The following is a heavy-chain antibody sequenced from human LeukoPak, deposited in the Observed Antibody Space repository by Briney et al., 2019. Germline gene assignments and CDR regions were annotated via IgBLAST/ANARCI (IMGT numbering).Heavy chain of an antibody. V-gene: IGHV1-46*01. Sequence: ASVKVSCKASGYTFTSYYMHWVRQAPGQGLEWMGLINPSGGSTSYAQKFQGRVTMTRDTSTSTVYMELSSLRSEDTAVYYCARGGNYGDYSGYYGMDVWGQGTTVTVSS. CDR1: GYTFTSYY. J-gene: IGHJ6*02. CDR3: ARGGNYGDYSGYYGMDV. D-gene: IGHD4-17*01. CDR2: INPSGGST.